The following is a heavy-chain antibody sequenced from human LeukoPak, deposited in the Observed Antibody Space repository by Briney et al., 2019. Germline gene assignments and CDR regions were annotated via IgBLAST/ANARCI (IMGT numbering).Heavy chain of an antibody. D-gene: IGHD6-13*01. CDR1: GYTFTSYG. J-gene: IGHJ4*02. Sequence: ASVKVSCKASGYTFTSYGISWVRQAPGQGLEWVGWISAYNGNTNYAQKFQGRVTMTIDTSTSTVYMELRSLTSDDTAVYYCARDRSSSDYWGQGTLVTVSS. CDR2: ISAYNGNT. CDR3: ARDRSSSDY. V-gene: IGHV1-18*01.